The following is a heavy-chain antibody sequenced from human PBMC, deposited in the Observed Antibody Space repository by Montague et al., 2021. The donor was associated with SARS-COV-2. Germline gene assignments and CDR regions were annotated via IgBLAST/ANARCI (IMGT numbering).Heavy chain of an antibody. CDR1: GFAFSSYA. V-gene: IGHV3-30-3*01. CDR3: ARDRRYYDSSVYPGVAYNWFDP. J-gene: IGHJ5*02. Sequence: SLRLSCAASGFAFSSYAMHWVRQAPDKGLEWVAVISYDGSNKYYADSVKGRFTISRDNSKNTLYLQMNSLRAEDTAVYYCARDRRYYDSSVYPGVAYNWFDPWGQGTLVTVSS. D-gene: IGHD3-22*01. CDR2: ISYDGSNK.